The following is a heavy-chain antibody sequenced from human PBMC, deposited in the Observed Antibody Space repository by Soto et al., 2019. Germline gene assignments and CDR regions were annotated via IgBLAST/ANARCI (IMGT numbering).Heavy chain of an antibody. Sequence: ASVKVSCKASGYTFTSYYMHWVRQAPGQGLEWMGIINPSGGSTSYAQKFQGRVTMTRDTSTSTVYMELSSLRSEDTAVYYCARGEPNLYCSSTSCYVDYYYYMDVWGKGTTVTVSS. CDR2: INPSGGST. CDR3: ARGEPNLYCSSTSCYVDYYYYMDV. CDR1: GYTFTSYY. V-gene: IGHV1-46*03. D-gene: IGHD2-2*01. J-gene: IGHJ6*03.